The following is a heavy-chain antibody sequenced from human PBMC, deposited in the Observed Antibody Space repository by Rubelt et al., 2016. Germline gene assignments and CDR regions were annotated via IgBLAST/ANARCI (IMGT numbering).Heavy chain of an antibody. CDR1: GGSFSGYY. CDR2: INHSGST. D-gene: IGHD3-22*01. Sequence: QVQLQQWGAGLLKPSETLSLTCAVYGGSFSGYYWSWIRQPPGKGLEWIGEINHSGSTNYNPSLKGRVTISVEPAKTQFSRSLSSVTAADTAVYYCARGVDYYDSSGYYYCWFDPWGQGTLVTVSS. J-gene: IGHJ5*02. V-gene: IGHV4-34*01. CDR3: ARGVDYYDSSGYYYCWFDP.